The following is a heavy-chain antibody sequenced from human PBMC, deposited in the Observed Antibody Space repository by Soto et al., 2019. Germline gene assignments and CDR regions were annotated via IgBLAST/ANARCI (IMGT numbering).Heavy chain of an antibody. D-gene: IGHD5-12*01. CDR1: GGSISSGGYY. CDR3: ARERAKGGYDSPFDY. V-gene: IGHV4-31*03. Sequence: SETLSLTCTVSGGSISSGGYYWSWIRQHPGKGLEWIGYIYYSGSTYYNPYLKSRVTISVETSKNQFSLKLGSVTAADTAVYYCARERAKGGYDSPFDYWGQGTLVTVSS. CDR2: IYYSGST. J-gene: IGHJ4*02.